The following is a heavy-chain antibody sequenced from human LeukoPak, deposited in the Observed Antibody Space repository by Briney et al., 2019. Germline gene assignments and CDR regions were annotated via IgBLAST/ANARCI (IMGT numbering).Heavy chain of an antibody. V-gene: IGHV3-30-3*01. D-gene: IGHD1-14*01. CDR1: GFTFSSYA. CDR2: ISYDGSNK. J-gene: IGHJ4*02. CDR3: ARVKEPDRAPFDY. Sequence: GRSLRPSCAASGFTFSSYAMHWVRQAPGKGLEWVAVISYDGSNKYYADSVKGRFTISRDNSKNTLYLQMNSLRAEDTAVYYCARVKEPDRAPFDYWGQGTLVTVSS.